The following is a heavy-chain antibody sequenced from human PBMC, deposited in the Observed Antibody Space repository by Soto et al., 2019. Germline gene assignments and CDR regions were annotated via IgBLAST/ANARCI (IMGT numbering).Heavy chain of an antibody. Sequence: GGSLRLSCAGSGFTFSSFAMSWVRQAPGKGLEWVAATSYDGSNKYYADSVKGRFIISRDNSKNTLDLLLNTLRAEDTAVYYCAGVYYGGNSVNNYWGQGTPVTVSS. CDR3: AGVYYGGNSVNNY. D-gene: IGHD2-8*01. CDR1: GFTFSSFA. J-gene: IGHJ4*02. V-gene: IGHV3-30-3*01. CDR2: TSYDGSNK.